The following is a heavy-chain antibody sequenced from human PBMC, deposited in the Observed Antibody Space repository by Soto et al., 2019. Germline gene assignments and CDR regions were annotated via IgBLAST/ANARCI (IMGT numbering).Heavy chain of an antibody. V-gene: IGHV3-48*03. CDR3: AKPRYNYGSGMDV. CDR1: GFTFSSYE. CDR2: ISSSGSTI. Sequence: EVQLVESGGGLVQPGGSLRLSCAASGFTFSSYEMNWVRQAPGEGLEWVSYISSSGSTIYYADSVKGRFTISRDNAKNSLYLQMNSLRAEDTAVYYCAKPRYNYGSGMDVWGQGTTVTVSS. D-gene: IGHD3-10*01. J-gene: IGHJ6*02.